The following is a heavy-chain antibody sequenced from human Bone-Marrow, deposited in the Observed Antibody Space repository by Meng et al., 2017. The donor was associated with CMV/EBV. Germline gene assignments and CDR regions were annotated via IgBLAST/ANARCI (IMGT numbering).Heavy chain of an antibody. D-gene: IGHD4-11*01. CDR3: ARHNYSTGLVDAVDF. J-gene: IGHJ4*02. Sequence: GGSLRLSCKASGYDFTFYWIAWVRQKPGRGLEWMGIIYPDDSEIRYSPAFQGQVTLSADKSITTAYLQWSSLKASDAAMYYCARHNYSTGLVDAVDFWGQGTLVTVPS. V-gene: IGHV5-51*01. CDR1: GYDFTFYW. CDR2: IYPDDSEI.